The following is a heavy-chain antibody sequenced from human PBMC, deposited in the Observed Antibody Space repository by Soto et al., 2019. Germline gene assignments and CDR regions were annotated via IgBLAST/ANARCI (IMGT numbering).Heavy chain of an antibody. J-gene: IGHJ6*02. Sequence: PGESLKISCKGSGYSFTSYWIGWVRQMPGKGLEWMGIIYPGDSDTRYSPSFQGQVTISADKSISTAYLQWSSLKASDTAMYYCATHRSYYDFWSGYPYGMDVWGQGTTVTVSS. CDR3: ATHRSYYDFWSGYPYGMDV. V-gene: IGHV5-51*01. CDR1: GYSFTSYW. D-gene: IGHD3-3*01. CDR2: IYPGDSDT.